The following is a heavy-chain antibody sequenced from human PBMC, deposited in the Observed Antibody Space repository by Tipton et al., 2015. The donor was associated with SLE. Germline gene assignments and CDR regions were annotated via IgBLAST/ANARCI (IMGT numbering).Heavy chain of an antibody. V-gene: IGHV4-34*01. CDR2: ISHSRTT. J-gene: IGHJ6*03. CDR1: GGSFNGYS. CDR3: ARGVAGYFYYCYLDV. Sequence: LRLSCAVSGGSFNGYSWSWVRQSPGKGLEWIGEISHSRTTNYNPSLKSRVSMSLDTSTNHFSLRLSSVTAADTAVHYCARGVAGYFYYCYLDVWGKGTTVTIPS.